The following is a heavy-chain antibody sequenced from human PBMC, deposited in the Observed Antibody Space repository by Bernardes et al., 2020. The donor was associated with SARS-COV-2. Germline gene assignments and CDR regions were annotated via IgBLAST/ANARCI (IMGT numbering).Heavy chain of an antibody. Sequence: SETLSLTCTVSGGSISSSSYYWGWIRQPPGKGLEWIGSIYYSGSTYYNPSLKSRVTISVDTSKNQFSLKLTSVTAADTAVYYCARHARGSIWYWGQGTLVIVSS. V-gene: IGHV4-39*01. J-gene: IGHJ4*02. CDR3: ARHARGSIWY. CDR1: GGSISSSSYY. D-gene: IGHD3-16*01. CDR2: IYYSGST.